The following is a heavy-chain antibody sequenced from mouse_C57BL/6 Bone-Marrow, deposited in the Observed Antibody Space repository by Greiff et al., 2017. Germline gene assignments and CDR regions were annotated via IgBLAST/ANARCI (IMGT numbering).Heavy chain of an antibody. D-gene: IGHD1-1*01. V-gene: IGHV1-50*01. J-gene: IGHJ1*03. Sequence: VQLQQPGAELVKPGASVKLSCKASGYTFTSYWMQWVKQRPGQGLEWIGELAPSDSYTNYTQKFKGKAPLTVDTSSRTAYMQLSSLTSEDSAVYDCARDYYGSRWYFEVWGTGTTVTVSS. CDR3: ARDYYGSRWYFEV. CDR2: LAPSDSYT. CDR1: GYTFTSYW.